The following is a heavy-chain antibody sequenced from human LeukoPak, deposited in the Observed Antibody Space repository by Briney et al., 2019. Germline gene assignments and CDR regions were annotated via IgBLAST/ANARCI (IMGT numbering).Heavy chain of an antibody. CDR1: GYIFTTYW. CDR2: IYPGDSDP. V-gene: IGHV5-51*01. Sequence: GESLKISWKGSGYIFTTYWIGWVRQMAGKGLEWVGIIYPGDSDPRYSPSLQCQVTLSADNSISTDYLEWSSLKASDSAMYYCVRHGLGSSWFGFDYWGQGTLVSVPS. J-gene: IGHJ4*02. CDR3: VRHGLGSSWFGFDY. D-gene: IGHD6-13*01.